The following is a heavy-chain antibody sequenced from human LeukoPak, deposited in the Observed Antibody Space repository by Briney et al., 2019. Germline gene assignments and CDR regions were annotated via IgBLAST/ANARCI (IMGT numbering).Heavy chain of an antibody. D-gene: IGHD3-10*01. CDR2: ISSNGGST. Sequence: GWFLGLACSASGLAFSRYAMHWDRQAPGKGLEYVSAISSNGGSTYYADSVKGRFTISRDNSKSTLYLQMSSLRAEDTAVYYCVKDGSGSYYTYYFDYWGQGTLVTVSS. CDR3: VKDGSGSYYTYYFDY. CDR1: GLAFSRYA. J-gene: IGHJ4*02. V-gene: IGHV3-64D*06.